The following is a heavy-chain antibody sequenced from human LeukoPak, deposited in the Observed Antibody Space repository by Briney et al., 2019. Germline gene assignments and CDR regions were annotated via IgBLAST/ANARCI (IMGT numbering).Heavy chain of an antibody. CDR2: IYYSGST. CDR1: YYSISSSNW. CDR3: ARVSRGNSVGGDY. D-gene: IGHD4-23*01. V-gene: IGHV4-28*03. Sequence: SETLSLTCAVSYYSISSSNWWGWIRQPPGKGLEWIGYIYYSGSTNYNPSLKSRVTISVETSKNQFSLKLSSVTAADTAMYYCARVSRGNSVGGDYWGQGTLVTVSS. J-gene: IGHJ4*02.